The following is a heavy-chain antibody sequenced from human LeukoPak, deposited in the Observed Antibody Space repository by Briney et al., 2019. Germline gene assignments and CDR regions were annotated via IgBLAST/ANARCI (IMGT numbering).Heavy chain of an antibody. D-gene: IGHD3-10*01. CDR2: ISYDGSNK. J-gene: IGHJ4*02. CDR3: AKLRTYYYGSGSRYFDY. CDR1: GFTFRSYA. Sequence: PGGSLRLSCAASGFTFRSYAMHWVRQAPGKGLEWVAVISYDGSNKYYADSVKGRFTISRDNSKNTLYLQMNSLRAEDTAVYYCAKLRTYYYGSGSRYFDYWGQGTLVTVSS. V-gene: IGHV3-30*04.